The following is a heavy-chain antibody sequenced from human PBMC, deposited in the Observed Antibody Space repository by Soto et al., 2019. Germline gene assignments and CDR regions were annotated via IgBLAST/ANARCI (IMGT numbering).Heavy chain of an antibody. J-gene: IGHJ4*02. V-gene: IGHV3-30-3*01. CDR1: GFTFSSYA. CDR2: ISYDGSNK. D-gene: IGHD3-22*01. CDR3: ARANPGSSGDEWLGYFDY. Sequence: GGSLRLSCAASGFTFSSYAMHWVRQAPGKGLEWVAVISYDGSNKYYADSVKGRFTISRDNSKNTLYLQMNSLRAEDTAVYYCARANPGSSGDEWLGYFDYWGQGTLVTVSS.